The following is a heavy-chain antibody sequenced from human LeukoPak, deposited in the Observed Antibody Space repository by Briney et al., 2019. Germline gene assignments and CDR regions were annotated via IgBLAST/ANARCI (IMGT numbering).Heavy chain of an antibody. CDR3: ARELRRHFDY. V-gene: IGHV1-18*01. Sequence: ASVKVSCKASGYTFTSYDINWVRQAPGQGLEWMGWISAYNGNTNCAQKLQGRVTMTTDTSTSTAYMELRSLRSDDTAVYYCARELRRHFDYWGQGTLVTVSS. J-gene: IGHJ4*02. CDR2: ISAYNGNT. CDR1: GYTFTSYD.